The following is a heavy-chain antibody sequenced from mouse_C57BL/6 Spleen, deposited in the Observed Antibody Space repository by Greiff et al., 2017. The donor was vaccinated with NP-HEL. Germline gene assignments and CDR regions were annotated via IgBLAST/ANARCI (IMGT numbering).Heavy chain of an antibody. J-gene: IGHJ2*01. CDR2: ISGGGGNT. D-gene: IGHD3-2*02. V-gene: IGHV5-9*01. CDR3: ARQLRLFDY. Sequence: EVKLMESGGGLVKPGGSLKLSCAASGFTFSSYTMSWVRQTPEKRLEWVATISGGGGNTYYPDSVKGRFTISRDNAKNTLYLQMRSLRSEDTALYYCARQLRLFDYWGQGTTLTVSS. CDR1: GFTFSSYT.